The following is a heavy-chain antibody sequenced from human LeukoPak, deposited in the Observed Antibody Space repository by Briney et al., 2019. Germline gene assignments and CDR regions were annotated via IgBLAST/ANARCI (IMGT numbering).Heavy chain of an antibody. Sequence: SETLSLTCTVSGDSISSSSYYWGWIRQPPGKGLEWIGSVYSSGSAYYNPSLKSRVTISVDTSKNQFSLTLSSVSAADTAVYYCASPTYYYASGSYGAFDIWGQGTMVTVSS. CDR3: ASPTYYYASGSYGAFDI. V-gene: IGHV4-39*01. CDR1: GDSISSSSYY. CDR2: VYSSGSA. D-gene: IGHD3-10*01. J-gene: IGHJ3*02.